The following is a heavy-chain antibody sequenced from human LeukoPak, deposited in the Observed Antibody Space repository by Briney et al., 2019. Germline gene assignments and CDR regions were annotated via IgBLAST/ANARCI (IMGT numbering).Heavy chain of an antibody. Sequence: PGGSLRLSGAASGFTFSSYWMSSVRQAPGKWLAWVANIKQDGSEKYYVDSVKGRFTISRDNAKNSLYLQMNSLRAEDTAVYYCAREGPTTPHLEMATTDYWGQGTLVTVSS. CDR2: IKQDGSEK. J-gene: IGHJ4*02. V-gene: IGHV3-7*01. CDR1: GFTFSSYW. D-gene: IGHD5-24*01. CDR3: AREGPTTPHLEMATTDY.